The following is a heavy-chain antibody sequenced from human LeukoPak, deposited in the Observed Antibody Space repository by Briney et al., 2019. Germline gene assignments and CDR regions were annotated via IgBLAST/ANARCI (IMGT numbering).Heavy chain of an antibody. V-gene: IGHV5-51*01. D-gene: IGHD3-9*01. CDR3: ARRLRYFDWRGPIDY. J-gene: IGHJ4*02. CDR1: GYSFTSYW. Sequence: GESLKISCKGSGYSFTSYWIGWVRQMPGKGLEWMGIIYPGDSDTRYSPSFQGQVTISADKSISTAYLQWSSLKASDTAMYYCARRLRYFDWRGPIDYWGQGTLVTVSS. CDR2: IYPGDSDT.